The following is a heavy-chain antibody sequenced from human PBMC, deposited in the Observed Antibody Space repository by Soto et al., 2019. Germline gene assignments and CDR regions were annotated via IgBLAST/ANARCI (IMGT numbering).Heavy chain of an antibody. CDR3: ASGPGFLRTAFDH. J-gene: IGHJ4*02. D-gene: IGHD3-3*01. CDR1: GYTFTRSG. V-gene: IGHV1-18*01. CDR2: INTKNGRT. Sequence: ASVKVSCKASGYTFTRSGISWVRQAPGQGLEWMGWINTKNGRTSYAQRFQDRVTMTTNTSTNSAFIEVRILTSDDTAVYYCASGPGFLRTAFDHWGQGTLVTVSS.